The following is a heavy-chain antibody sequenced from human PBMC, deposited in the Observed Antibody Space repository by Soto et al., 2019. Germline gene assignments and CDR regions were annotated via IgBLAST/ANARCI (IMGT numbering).Heavy chain of an antibody. Sequence: GGSLRLSCAASGFTFSGSAMHWVRQASGKGLEWVGRIRSKANSYATAYAASVKGRFTISRDDSKNTAYLQMNSLKTEDTAVYYCTRREDIVVVPAAISRGYSGYDSIGFDYWGQGTLVTVSS. CDR2: IRSKANSYAT. CDR3: TRREDIVVVPAAISRGYSGYDSIGFDY. CDR1: GFTFSGSA. D-gene: IGHD2-2*01. J-gene: IGHJ4*02. V-gene: IGHV3-73*01.